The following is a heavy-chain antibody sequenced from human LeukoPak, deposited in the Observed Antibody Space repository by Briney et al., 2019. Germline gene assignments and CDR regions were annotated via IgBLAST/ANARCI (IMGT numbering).Heavy chain of an antibody. V-gene: IGHV3-53*01. Sequence: PGGSLRLSCVASGFTVSSNYMTWVRQAPGKGLEWVSVIYGGGITSYADSVKGRFTISRDNSKNTLYLQMNSLRAEDTAVYYCARGDYYDSSTYYTDAFDILGQGTMVTVSS. CDR2: IYGGGIT. CDR3: ARGDYYDSSTYYTDAFDI. J-gene: IGHJ3*02. D-gene: IGHD3-22*01. CDR1: GFTVSSNY.